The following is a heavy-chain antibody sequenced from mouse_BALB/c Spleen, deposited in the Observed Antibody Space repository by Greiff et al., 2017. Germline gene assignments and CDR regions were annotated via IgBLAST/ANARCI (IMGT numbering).Heavy chain of an antibody. J-gene: IGHJ2*01. Sequence: QVQLQQSGAELARPGASVKLSCKASGYTFTSYWMQWVKQRPGQGLEWIGDIYPGDGDTRYTQKFKGKATLTADKSSSTAYMQLSSLASEDSAVYYCARREYGYYSLDYWGQGTTLTVSS. V-gene: IGHV1-87*01. CDR2: IYPGDGDT. CDR1: GYTFTSYW. CDR3: ARREYGYYSLDY. D-gene: IGHD2-3*01.